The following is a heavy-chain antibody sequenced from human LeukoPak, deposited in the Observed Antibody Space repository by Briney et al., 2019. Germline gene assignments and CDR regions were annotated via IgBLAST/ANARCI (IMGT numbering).Heavy chain of an antibody. Sequence: GGSMRLSCAASGFIFSSSGMHCVRQAPGKGLEWVAFIRYDGSNKYYADSVKGRFTISRDNSKNTLYLQMNSLRAEDTAVYYCARDGPYSGYYFDYWGQGTLVTVSS. CDR1: GFIFSSSG. J-gene: IGHJ4*02. CDR2: IRYDGSNK. D-gene: IGHD6-19*01. V-gene: IGHV3-30*02. CDR3: ARDGPYSGYYFDY.